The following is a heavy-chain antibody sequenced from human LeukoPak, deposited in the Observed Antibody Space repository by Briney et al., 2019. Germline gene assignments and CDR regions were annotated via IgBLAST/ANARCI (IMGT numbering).Heavy chain of an antibody. J-gene: IGHJ4*02. CDR3: ARAKVGAIAYYFDY. CDR1: GYTFTSYD. Sequence: ASVKVSCKASGYTFTSYDINWVRQATGQGLEWMGWMNPNSGNTGYAQKFQGRVTMTRNASISTAYMELSSLRSEDTAVYYCARAKVGAIAYYFDYWGQGTLVTVSS. V-gene: IGHV1-8*01. D-gene: IGHD1-26*01. CDR2: MNPNSGNT.